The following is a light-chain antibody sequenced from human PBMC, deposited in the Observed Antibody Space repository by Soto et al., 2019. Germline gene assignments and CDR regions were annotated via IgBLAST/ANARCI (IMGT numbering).Light chain of an antibody. V-gene: IGKV3-15*01. J-gene: IGKJ2*01. CDR3: QQYTNSPYT. CDR2: GAS. Sequence: EIVMTQSPATLSVSPGERASLSCRASQSVGSNLAWYQQTAGQAPRLLIYGASTRATGIPARFSGSGSGTEFTLTSSSLQYEDFAVYSCQQYTNSPYTFGQGTKLEIK. CDR1: QSVGSN.